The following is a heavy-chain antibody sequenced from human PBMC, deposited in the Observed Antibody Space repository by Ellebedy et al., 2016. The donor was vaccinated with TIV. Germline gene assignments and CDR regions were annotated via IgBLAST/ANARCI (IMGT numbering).Heavy chain of an antibody. V-gene: IGHV3-9*03. J-gene: IGHJ4*02. D-gene: IGHD3-9*01. CDR2: ISWNSGSV. CDR1: GFSFNTYA. CDR3: AKEGGADDILTGFYKVGPLDS. Sequence: SLKISCAASGFSFNTYAMHWVRQAPGKGLEWVPGISWNSGSVGYADSVKGRFTISRDNAKNSVYLQMNSLRAEDMALYYCAKEGGADDILTGFYKVGPLDSWGQGTLVTVSS.